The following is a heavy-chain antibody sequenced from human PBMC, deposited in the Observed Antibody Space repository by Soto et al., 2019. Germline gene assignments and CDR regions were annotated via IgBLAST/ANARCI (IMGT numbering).Heavy chain of an antibody. CDR1: GFTFSSYG. D-gene: IGHD6-6*01. CDR3: AKDREGSSSGYFQH. V-gene: IGHV3-30*18. Sequence: GGSLRLSCAASGFTFSSYGMHWVRQAPGKGLEWVAVISYDGSNKYYADSVKGRFTISRDNSKNTLYLQMNSLRAEDTAVYYCAKDREGSSSGYFQHWGQGTLVTVSS. J-gene: IGHJ1*01. CDR2: ISYDGSNK.